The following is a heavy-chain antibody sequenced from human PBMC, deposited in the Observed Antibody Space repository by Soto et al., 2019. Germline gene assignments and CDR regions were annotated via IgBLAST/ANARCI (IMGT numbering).Heavy chain of an antibody. CDR3: ARSAGTEEGDYYYCMDV. CDR2: LDNSGST. CDR1: GGSISTYY. Sequence: QVQLQESGPALVKPSETLSLTCTVSGGSISTYYWSWIRQPPGKGLEWTGYLDNSGSTNYNPSLERLVLISVDTAKTQFSLKLSSWSAADTAAYYCARSAGTEEGDYYYCMDVWGQGTNVTVSS. J-gene: IGHJ6*02. D-gene: IGHD1-1*01. V-gene: IGHV4-59*12.